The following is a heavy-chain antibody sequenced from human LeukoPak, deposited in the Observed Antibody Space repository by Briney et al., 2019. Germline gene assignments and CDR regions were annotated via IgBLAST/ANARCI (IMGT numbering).Heavy chain of an antibody. J-gene: IGHJ4*02. CDR1: AFIFSGHW. D-gene: IGHD1-1*01. CDR3: TKDTFGNEDY. CDR2: IDPDGKTI. Sequence: PGGSLRLSCEGSAFIFSGHWMNWVRQTPGKGLVWVSRIDPDGKTIDHADSVKGRFTISRDNARNTLYLQMNGLRAEDTAIYYCTKDTFGNEDYWGQGTLVIVSA. V-gene: IGHV3-74*01.